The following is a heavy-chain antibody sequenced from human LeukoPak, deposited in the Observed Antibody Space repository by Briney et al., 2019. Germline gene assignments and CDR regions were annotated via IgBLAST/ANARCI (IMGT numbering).Heavy chain of an antibody. Sequence: PSETLSLTCTVSGGSISSGGYYWSWIRQHPGKGLEWIGYIYYSGSTYYNPSLKSRVTISVDTSKNQFSLKLSSVTAADTAVYYCARTHYYGSGSYYNGVWFDPWGQGTLVTVSS. D-gene: IGHD3-10*01. J-gene: IGHJ5*02. CDR3: ARTHYYGSGSYYNGVWFDP. V-gene: IGHV4-31*03. CDR1: GGSISSGGYY. CDR2: IYYSGST.